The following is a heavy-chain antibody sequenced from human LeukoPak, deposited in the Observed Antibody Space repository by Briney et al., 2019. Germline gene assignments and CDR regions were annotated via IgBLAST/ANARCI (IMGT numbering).Heavy chain of an antibody. CDR2: VYPATSDT. CDR3: ARPKTLGGYNYEFEF. D-gene: IGHD5-18*01. V-gene: IGHV5-51*01. J-gene: IGHJ4*02. CDR1: GYTFSNYW. Sequence: GESLKISCKDSGYTFSNYWIGWVRQMPGKGLEWIGIVYPATSDTTYSPSFQGQVTISADKSSSTAYLQWSSLKASDTAIYYCARPKTLGGYNYEFEFWGQGTLVTVSS.